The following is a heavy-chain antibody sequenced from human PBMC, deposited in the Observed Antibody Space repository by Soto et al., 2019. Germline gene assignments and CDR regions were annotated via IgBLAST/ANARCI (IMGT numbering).Heavy chain of an antibody. CDR1: GGTFSSYA. CDR2: IIPIFGTA. Sequence: AASVKVSCKASGGTFSSYAISWVRQAPGQGLEWMGGIIPIFGTANYAQKFQGRVTITADKSTSTAYMELSSLRSEDTAVYYCASKRSPAALWNFDYWGQGTLVTVSS. CDR3: ASKRSPAALWNFDY. J-gene: IGHJ4*02. V-gene: IGHV1-69*06. D-gene: IGHD2-2*01.